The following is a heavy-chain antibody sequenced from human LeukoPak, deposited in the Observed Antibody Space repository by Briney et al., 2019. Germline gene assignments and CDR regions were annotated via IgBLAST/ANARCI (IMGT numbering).Heavy chain of an antibody. CDR3: ASPHYDSSEYDAFDI. Sequence: GASVKVSRKASGYTFTSYGISWVRQAPGQGLEWMGWISAYNGNTNYAQKLQGRVTMTTDTSTSTAYMELRSLRSDDTAVCYCASPHYDSSEYDAFDIWGQGTMVTVSS. J-gene: IGHJ3*02. V-gene: IGHV1-18*01. CDR2: ISAYNGNT. CDR1: GYTFTSYG. D-gene: IGHD3-22*01.